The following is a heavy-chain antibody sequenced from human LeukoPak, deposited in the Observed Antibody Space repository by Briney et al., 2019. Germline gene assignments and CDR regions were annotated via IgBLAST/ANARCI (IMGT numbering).Heavy chain of an antibody. D-gene: IGHD1-26*01. CDR1: GYTFNAYY. CDR2: ISAYNGNT. Sequence: ASVKVSCKTSGYTFNAYYMHWVRQAPGQGLEWMGWISAYNGNTNYAQKLQGRVTMTTDTSTSTAYMELRSLRSDDTAVYYCARGPYSGSYFDYWGQGTLVTVSS. J-gene: IGHJ4*02. CDR3: ARGPYSGSYFDY. V-gene: IGHV1-18*04.